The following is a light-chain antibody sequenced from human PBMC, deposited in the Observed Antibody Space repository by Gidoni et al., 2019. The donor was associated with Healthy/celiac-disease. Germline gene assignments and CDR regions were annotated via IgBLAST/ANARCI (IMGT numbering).Light chain of an antibody. CDR3: QQSYSTPLT. J-gene: IGKJ4*01. V-gene: IGKV1-39*01. Sequence: DIQMTQSPSSLSASVGDSVTITCRASQSISSYLNWYQQKPGKAPKLLIYAASSLQSGVPSRFSGSGSGTDFTLTISRLQPEDFATYYCQQSYSTPLTFGGGTKVEIK. CDR1: QSISSY. CDR2: AAS.